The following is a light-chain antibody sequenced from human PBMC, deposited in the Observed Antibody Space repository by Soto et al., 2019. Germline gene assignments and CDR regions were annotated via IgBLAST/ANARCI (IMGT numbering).Light chain of an antibody. CDR1: QDISNY. J-gene: IGKJ4*01. CDR2: DAS. Sequence: DIQMTQSPSSLSASVGDRVTITCQARQDISNYLNWYQQKPGKAPKLLIYDASNLETGVPSRFSGSGSATDFTFTISSLQPEDIATYYCQQYDNLPLTFGGGTKVDIK. CDR3: QQYDNLPLT. V-gene: IGKV1-33*01.